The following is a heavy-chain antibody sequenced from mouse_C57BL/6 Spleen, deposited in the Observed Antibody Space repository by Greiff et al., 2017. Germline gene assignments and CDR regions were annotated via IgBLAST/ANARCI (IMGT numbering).Heavy chain of an antibody. CDR1: GYTFTSYW. Sequence: VKLMESGAELVKPGASVKLSCKASGYTFTSYWMHWVKQRPGRGLEWIGRIDPNSGGTKYNEKFKSKATLTVDKPSSTAYMQLSSLTSEDSAVYYCARAFYGSSPFYYAMDYWGQGTSVTVSS. V-gene: IGHV1-72*01. CDR2: IDPNSGGT. CDR3: ARAFYGSSPFYYAMDY. D-gene: IGHD1-1*01. J-gene: IGHJ4*01.